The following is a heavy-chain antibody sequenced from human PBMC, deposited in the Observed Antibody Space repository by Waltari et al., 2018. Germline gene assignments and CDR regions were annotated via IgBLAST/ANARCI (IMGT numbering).Heavy chain of an antibody. Sequence: QVQLQESGPGLVKPSETLSLTCAVSGYSISSGYYWGWIRQPPGKGLEWIGSIYHSGSTYSNPSLKSRVTISVDTSKNQFSLKLSSVTAADTAVYYCARQEGSGYPYYFDYWGQGTLVIVSS. CDR3: ARQEGSGYPYYFDY. CDR2: IYHSGST. V-gene: IGHV4-38-2*01. D-gene: IGHD3-22*01. J-gene: IGHJ4*02. CDR1: GYSISSGYY.